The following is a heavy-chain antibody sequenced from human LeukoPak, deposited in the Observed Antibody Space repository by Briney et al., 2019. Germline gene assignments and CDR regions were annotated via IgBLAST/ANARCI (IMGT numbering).Heavy chain of an antibody. J-gene: IGHJ6*02. CDR3: ARVDSGSYYYYYGMDV. D-gene: IGHD1-26*01. CDR2: ISSSGSTI. Sequence: GGSLRLSCAASGFTFSSYEMNWVRQAPGKGLEWVSYISSSGSTIYYADSVKGRFTISRDNAKNSLYLQMNSLRAEDTAVYYCARVDSGSYYYYYGMDVWGQGTTVTVSS. V-gene: IGHV3-48*03. CDR1: GFTFSSYE.